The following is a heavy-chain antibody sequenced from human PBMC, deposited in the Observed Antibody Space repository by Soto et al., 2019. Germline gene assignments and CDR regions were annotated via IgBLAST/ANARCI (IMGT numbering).Heavy chain of an antibody. CDR2: ISGSGGSP. CDR3: AKGGSYYYDSSGYYAN. Sequence: PGGSLRLSCAASGFTFTSYAMSWVRQAPGKGLEWVSAISGSGGSPYYADSVKGRFTISRDNSKNTLFLQMNSLRAEDTAIYYCAKGGSYYYDSSGYYANWGQGTLVTVSS. V-gene: IGHV3-23*01. CDR1: GFTFTSYA. J-gene: IGHJ4*02. D-gene: IGHD3-22*01.